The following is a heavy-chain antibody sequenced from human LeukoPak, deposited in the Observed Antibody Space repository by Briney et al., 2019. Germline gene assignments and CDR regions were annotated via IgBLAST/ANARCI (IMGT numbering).Heavy chain of an antibody. V-gene: IGHV3-23*01. CDR3: AKTYYYEASGSHYLDT. CDR2: VRSSVDSK. D-gene: IGHD3-22*01. Sequence: PGGSLRLSCAVSGYTFSTYAMSWVRQAPGKGLEWVSVVRSSVDSKSYADSVNSRFTISRDNSQKTLYLQMNSQRAEDTAIYYCAKTYYYEASGSHYLDTWGQGTLVTVSS. CDR1: GYTFSTYA. J-gene: IGHJ4*02.